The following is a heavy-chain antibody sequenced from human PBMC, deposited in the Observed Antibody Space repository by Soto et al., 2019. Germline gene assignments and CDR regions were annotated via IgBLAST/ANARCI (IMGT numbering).Heavy chain of an antibody. CDR2: INAGNGNT. CDR1: GYTFTSYA. V-gene: IGHV1-3*01. J-gene: IGHJ4*02. CDR3: ARGGSGYSYGLGY. D-gene: IGHD5-18*01. Sequence: QVQLVQSGAEVKKPGASVKVSCKASGYTFTSYAMHWVRQDPGQRLEWMGWINAGNGNTKYSQKFQGRVTFTRDKCASTAYMELSSLRSEDTAVYYCARGGSGYSYGLGYWGQGTLVTVSS.